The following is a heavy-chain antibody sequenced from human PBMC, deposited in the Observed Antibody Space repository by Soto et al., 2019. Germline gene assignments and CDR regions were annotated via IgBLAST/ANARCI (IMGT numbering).Heavy chain of an antibody. CDR2: IKQDGSET. CDR1: GFTFIVHW. V-gene: IGHV3-7*01. Sequence: QPGGSLRLSFASGGFTFIVHWMSWIRRAQGKGLEWVANIKQDGSETNYVDSVKGRFTISRDNAKNSLFLQMDSLRVEDTAIYYCARDKRVVEWELLTISPDFDYWGQGTLVTVSS. J-gene: IGHJ4*02. D-gene: IGHD1-26*01. CDR3: ARDKRVVEWELLTISPDFDY.